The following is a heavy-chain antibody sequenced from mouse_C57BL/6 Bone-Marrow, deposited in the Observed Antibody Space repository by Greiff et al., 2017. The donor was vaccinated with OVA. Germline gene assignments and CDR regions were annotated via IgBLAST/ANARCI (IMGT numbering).Heavy chain of an antibody. CDR3: ARRLYGSDYYAKGY. CDR2: IYPGDGDT. D-gene: IGHD1-1*01. CDR1: GYAFSSSW. Sequence: VKLMESGPELVKPGASVQISCKASGYAFSSSWMNWVKQRPGKGLEWIGRIYPGDGDTNYNGKFKGKATLTADKSSSTAYMQLSSLTSEDSAVYFCARRLYGSDYYAKGYWGQGTSVTVSA. V-gene: IGHV1-82*01. J-gene: IGHJ4*01.